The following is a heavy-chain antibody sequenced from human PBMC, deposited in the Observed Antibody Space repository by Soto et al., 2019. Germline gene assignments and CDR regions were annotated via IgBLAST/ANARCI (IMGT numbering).Heavy chain of an antibody. CDR3: ARDGPYYYASRMDV. D-gene: IGHD3-10*01. V-gene: IGHV3-53*04. CDR1: GIPASSNY. CDR2: LHSGGDT. Sequence: GGSLRLSCVASGIPASSNYMTWVRQAPGKGLEWVSVLHSGGDTYYANSVKGRFTISRHDSTNTLYLQMNSLTPEDTAVYYCARDGPYYYASRMDVWGQGTTVTVSS. J-gene: IGHJ6*02.